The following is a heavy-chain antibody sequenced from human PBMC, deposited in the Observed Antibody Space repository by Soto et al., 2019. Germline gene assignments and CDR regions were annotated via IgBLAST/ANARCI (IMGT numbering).Heavy chain of an antibody. J-gene: IGHJ4*02. V-gene: IGHV1-18*01. Sequence: QVQLVQSGAEVKKPGASVKVSCKASGYTFASYAISWMRQAPGQGLEWMGWISAYNGNTNYAQKLQGRVTMTTDTSTITAYMELRSLGSDDTAVYYCARDPPPPDYWGQGTLVTVSS. CDR1: GYTFASYA. CDR3: ARDPPPPDY. CDR2: ISAYNGNT.